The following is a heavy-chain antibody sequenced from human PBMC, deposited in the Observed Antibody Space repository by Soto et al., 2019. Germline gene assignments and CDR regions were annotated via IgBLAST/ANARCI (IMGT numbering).Heavy chain of an antibody. CDR2: IIPIFGTA. J-gene: IGHJ6*02. D-gene: IGHD2-2*01. CDR1: GGTFSSYA. V-gene: IGHV1-69*01. CDR3: AAGIVVVPAAFYYYYGMDV. Sequence: QVQLVQSGAEVKKPGSSVKVSCKASGGTFSSYAISWVRQAPGQGLEWMGGIIPIFGTANYAQKFQGRVTITADESTSTAYMELSSLRSEDTAVYYCAAGIVVVPAAFYYYYGMDVWGQGTTVTVSS.